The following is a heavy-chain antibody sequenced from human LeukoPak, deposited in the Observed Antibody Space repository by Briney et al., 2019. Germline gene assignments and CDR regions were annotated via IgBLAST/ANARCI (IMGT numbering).Heavy chain of an antibody. J-gene: IGHJ4*02. Sequence: SETLSLTCAVYGGSFSGYYWSWIRQPPGKGLEWIGEVNHSGSTNYNPSLKSRVTISVDTSKNQFSLKLSSVTAADTAVYYCARAKYGSLDYWGQGTLVTVSS. CDR1: GGSFSGYY. CDR3: ARAKYGSLDY. CDR2: VNHSGST. D-gene: IGHD3-10*01. V-gene: IGHV4-34*01.